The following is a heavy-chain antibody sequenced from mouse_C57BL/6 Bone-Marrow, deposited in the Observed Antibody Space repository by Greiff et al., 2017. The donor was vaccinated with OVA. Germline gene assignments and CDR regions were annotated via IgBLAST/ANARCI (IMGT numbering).Heavy chain of an antibody. V-gene: IGHV2-3*01. D-gene: IGHD1-1*01. J-gene: IGHJ2*01. Sequence: QVQLKQSGPGLVAPSQSLTITCTVSGFSLTSYGVSWVRQPPGKGLGWLGVIWGDGCTNYHSALISRLSIRQDHSKSPVFLKLNRLQTDDTATYYCAKWAYYDGSSLDYWGQGTTLTVSS. CDR2: IWGDGCT. CDR1: GFSLTSYG. CDR3: AKWAYYDGSSLDY.